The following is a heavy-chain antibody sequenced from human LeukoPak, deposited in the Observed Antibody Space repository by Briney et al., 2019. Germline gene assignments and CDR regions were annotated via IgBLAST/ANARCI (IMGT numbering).Heavy chain of an antibody. D-gene: IGHD4-17*01. Sequence: GTSLRLSCAASGFTFSSYGMNWVRQAPGKGLEWVAVISYDGSNKYYADSVKGRFTISRDNSKNTLYLQMNSLRAEDTAVYYCARDRRGGDYEGYFDYWGQGTLVTVSS. CDR2: ISYDGSNK. V-gene: IGHV3-30*03. CDR1: GFTFSSYG. CDR3: ARDRRGGDYEGYFDY. J-gene: IGHJ4*02.